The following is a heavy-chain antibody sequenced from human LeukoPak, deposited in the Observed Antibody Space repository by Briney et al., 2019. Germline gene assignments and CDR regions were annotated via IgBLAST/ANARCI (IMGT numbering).Heavy chain of an antibody. Sequence: PSETLSLTYTVSGGSISSYYWSWIRQPPGKGLEWIGYIYYSGSTNYNPSLKSRVTISVDTSKNQFSLKLSSVTAADTAVYYCARETMVRFDPWGQGTLVTVSS. V-gene: IGHV4-59*01. D-gene: IGHD3-10*01. CDR1: GGSISSYY. J-gene: IGHJ5*02. CDR2: IYYSGST. CDR3: ARETMVRFDP.